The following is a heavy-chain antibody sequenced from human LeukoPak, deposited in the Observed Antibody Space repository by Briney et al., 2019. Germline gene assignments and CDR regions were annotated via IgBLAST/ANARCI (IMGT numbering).Heavy chain of an antibody. V-gene: IGHV3-74*01. Sequence: GRSLRLSCAASGFTFSSYWMHWVRQAPGKGLVWVSRINSDGSSTSYADSVKGRFTISRDNAKNTLYLQMNSLRAEDTAVYYCARDVEGPRPDYFDYWGQGTLVTVSS. CDR3: ARDVEGPRPDYFDY. CDR1: GFTFSSYW. J-gene: IGHJ4*02. CDR2: INSDGSST. D-gene: IGHD2-21*01.